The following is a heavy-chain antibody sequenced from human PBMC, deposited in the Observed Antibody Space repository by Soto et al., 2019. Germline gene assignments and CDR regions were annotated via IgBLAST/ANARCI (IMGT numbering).Heavy chain of an antibody. D-gene: IGHD1-26*01. CDR1: GGSVTSGSYY. CDR2: IYYSGST. Sequence: SETLSLTCNVSGGSVTSGSYYWSWIRQPPGKGLEWIGYIYYSGSTNYNPSLKSRLTISVDTSKNQFSLKLGSVTAADTAVYYCVRVVGAPYHYYYGIDVWGQGTTVTVSS. J-gene: IGHJ6*02. V-gene: IGHV4-61*01. CDR3: VRVVGAPYHYYYGIDV.